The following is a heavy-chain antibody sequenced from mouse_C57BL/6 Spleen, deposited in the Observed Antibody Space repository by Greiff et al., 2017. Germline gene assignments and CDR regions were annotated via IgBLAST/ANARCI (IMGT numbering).Heavy chain of an antibody. V-gene: IGHV1-9*01. Sequence: QVQLKESGAELMKPGASVKLSCKATGYTFTGYWIEWVKQRPGHGLEWIGEILPGRGSTNYNEKFKGKATFTADTSSNTAYMQLSSLTTEDSAIYYCARAPITAHYWGQGTTLTVSS. CDR1: GYTFTGYW. CDR3: ARAPITAHY. J-gene: IGHJ2*01. CDR2: ILPGRGST. D-gene: IGHD1-2*01.